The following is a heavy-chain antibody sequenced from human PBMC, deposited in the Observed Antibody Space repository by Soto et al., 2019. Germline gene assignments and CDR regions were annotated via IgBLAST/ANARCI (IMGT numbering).Heavy chain of an antibody. CDR1: GYSFTSYW. V-gene: IGHV5-10-1*01. CDR2: IDPSDSYT. Sequence: PGESLKISCKGSGYSFTSYWISWVRQMPGKGLEWMGRIDPSDSYTNYSPSFQGHVTISADKSISTAYLQWSSLKASDTAMYYCARHIRYYDSSGYYYGGYYYYYGMDVWGQGTTVTVSS. J-gene: IGHJ6*02. D-gene: IGHD3-22*01. CDR3: ARHIRYYDSSGYYYGGYYYYYGMDV.